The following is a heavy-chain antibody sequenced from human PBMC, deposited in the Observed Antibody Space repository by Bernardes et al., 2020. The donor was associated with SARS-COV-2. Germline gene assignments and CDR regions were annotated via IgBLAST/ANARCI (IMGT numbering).Heavy chain of an antibody. CDR1: GFTLHTSV. J-gene: IGHJ6*02. CDR3: ARELPGGTNNWYRRGGYKNGMDV. D-gene: IGHD1-1*01. V-gene: IGHV3-33*01. CDR2: ISSDGDNQ. Sequence: GGSLRLSCVASGFTLHTSVIHWVRQAPGQGLEWVAVISSDGDNQYYADSVKDRFTISREDSKNTVYLQMNSLRPEDTSLYYCARELPGGTNNWYRRGGYKNGMDVWGQGTTVTVTS.